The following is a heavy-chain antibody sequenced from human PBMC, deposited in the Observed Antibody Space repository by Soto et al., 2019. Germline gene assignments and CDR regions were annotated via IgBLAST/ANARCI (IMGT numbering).Heavy chain of an antibody. Sequence: AVKVSCKASVYTFTGYYIHWVRQAPGQGLEWMGWINPKSGGTKYAQRFQGRVTMTRDTSINTAYMDLSMLRSDDTAIYYCAKPYAARGQPSPDFDPWGQGTPVTVSS. D-gene: IGHD2-15*01. CDR2: INPKSGGT. V-gene: IGHV1-2*02. CDR3: AKPYAARGQPSPDFDP. CDR1: VYTFTGYY. J-gene: IGHJ5*02.